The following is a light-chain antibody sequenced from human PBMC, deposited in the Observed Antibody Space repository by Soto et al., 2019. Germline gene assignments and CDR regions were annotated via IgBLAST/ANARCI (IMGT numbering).Light chain of an antibody. CDR3: QEYNNLPPDRT. J-gene: IGKJ1*01. V-gene: IGKV3-15*01. CDR2: GAS. Sequence: EIVMTQSPATLSVSPGERATLSCRASQSVGSNLAWYQQKPGQAPRLLIYGASTRATGIPARFSGSGPGTEITLTDSSLQSEDLAIYFCQEYNNLPPDRTFGQGTKVEIK. CDR1: QSVGSN.